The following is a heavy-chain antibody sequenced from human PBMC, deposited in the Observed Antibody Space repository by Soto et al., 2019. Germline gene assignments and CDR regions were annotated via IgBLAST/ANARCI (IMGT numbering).Heavy chain of an antibody. J-gene: IGHJ6*02. V-gene: IGHV3-48*02. D-gene: IGHD2-2*01. CDR2: ISSSSSTI. Sequence: PRLSCAASGFTFSSYSMNWVRQAPGKGLEWVSYISSSSSTIYYAGSVKVRFTISRDNAKNSLYLQMNSLRDEDTAVYYCARVEDIVLVPAANPMYYYYGMDVWSQGTTVT. CDR3: ARVEDIVLVPAANPMYYYYGMDV. CDR1: GFTFSSYS.